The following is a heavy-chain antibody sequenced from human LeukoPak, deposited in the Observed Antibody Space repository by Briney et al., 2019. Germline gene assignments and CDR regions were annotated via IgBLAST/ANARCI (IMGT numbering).Heavy chain of an antibody. CDR3: ARVPYYYDSSGFDY. V-gene: IGHV4-31*11. CDR2: IYYSGST. CDR1: GGSFSGYY. Sequence: SETLSLTCAVYGGSFSGYYWSWIRQHPGKGLEWIGYIYYSGSTYYNPSLKSRVTISVDTSKNQYSLKLSSVTAADTAVYYCARVPYYYDSSGFDYWGQGTLVTVSS. J-gene: IGHJ4*02. D-gene: IGHD3-22*01.